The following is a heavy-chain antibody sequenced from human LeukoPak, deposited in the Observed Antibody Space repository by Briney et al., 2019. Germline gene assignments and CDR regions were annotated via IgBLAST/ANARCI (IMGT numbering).Heavy chain of an antibody. CDR2: ISSSSSYI. CDR1: GFTFNIYS. CDR3: AKDGQNPRITMIDY. Sequence: NPGGSLRLSCAASGFTFNIYSMNWVRQAPGKGLEWVSPISSSSSYIYYADSVKGRFTISRDNSKNTLYLQMNSLRAEDTAVYYCAKDGQNPRITMIDYWGQGTLVTVSS. V-gene: IGHV3-21*04. D-gene: IGHD3-22*01. J-gene: IGHJ4*02.